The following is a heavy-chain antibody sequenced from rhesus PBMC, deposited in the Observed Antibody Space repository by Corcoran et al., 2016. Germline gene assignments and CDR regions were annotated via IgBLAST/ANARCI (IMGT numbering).Heavy chain of an antibody. CDR3: TSYSNYEFGYFDL. Sequence: EVQLVESGGGLVQPGGFLRLSCAASGFTFSSDGMSWVRQAPGKGLEWVSSISRASSYIYYADSVKGRFTISRDNAKNSLSLQMNSLRAEDTAVYYFTSYSNYEFGYFDLCCPGTPLPTSS. D-gene: IGHD4-23*01. J-gene: IGHJ2*01. CDR2: ISRASSYI. CDR1: GFTFSSDG. V-gene: IGHV3S16*01.